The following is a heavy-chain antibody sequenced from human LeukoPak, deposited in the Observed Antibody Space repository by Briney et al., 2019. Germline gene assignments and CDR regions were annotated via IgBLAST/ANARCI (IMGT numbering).Heavy chain of an antibody. CDR2: ISSSGSTI. D-gene: IGHD6-19*01. V-gene: IGHV3-48*04. CDR1: GFTFSSYG. J-gene: IGHJ4*02. CDR3: ARGDQWLVPVYFDY. Sequence: GGSLRLSCAASGFTFSSYGMHWVRQAPGKGLEWVSYISSSGSTIYYADSVKGRFTISRDNAKNSLYLQMNSLRAEDTAVYYCARGDQWLVPVYFDYWGQGTLVTVSS.